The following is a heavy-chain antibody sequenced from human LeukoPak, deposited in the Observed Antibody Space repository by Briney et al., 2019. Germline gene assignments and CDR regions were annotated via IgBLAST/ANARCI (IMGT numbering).Heavy chain of an antibody. CDR2: INTNTGNP. V-gene: IGHV7-4-1*02. CDR3: ARGAPCSSTSCYTPFDY. D-gene: IGHD2-2*02. CDR1: GYTFTSYA. J-gene: IGHJ4*02. Sequence: ASVKVSCKASGYTFTSYAMNWVRQAPGQGLEWMGWINTNTGNPTYAQGFTGRFVFSLDTSVSTAYLQISSLKAEDTAAYYCARGAPCSSTSCYTPFDYWGQGTLVTVSS.